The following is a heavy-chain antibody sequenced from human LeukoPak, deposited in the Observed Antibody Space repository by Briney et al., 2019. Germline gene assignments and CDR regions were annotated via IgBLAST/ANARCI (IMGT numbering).Heavy chain of an antibody. V-gene: IGHV3-30-3*01. CDR3: AREPYSSGWYFSYYFDY. CDR2: ISYDGSNK. D-gene: IGHD6-19*01. Sequence: GGSLRLSCAASGFTFSNYAMHWVRQAPGKGLEWVAVISYDGSNKYYADSVKGRFTISRDNSQNTLYLQMNSLRAEDTAVYYCAREPYSSGWYFSYYFDYWGQGTLVTVSS. J-gene: IGHJ4*02. CDR1: GFTFSNYA.